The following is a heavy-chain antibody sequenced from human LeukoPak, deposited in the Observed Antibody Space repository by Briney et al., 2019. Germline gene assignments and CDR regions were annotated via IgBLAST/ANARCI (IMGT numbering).Heavy chain of an antibody. V-gene: IGHV3-30-3*01. J-gene: IGHJ1*01. D-gene: IGHD5-18*01. CDR1: GFTFSSYA. CDR3: ARGVDTAMVGYFQH. Sequence: GRSLRLSCAASGFTFSSYAMHWVRQAPGKGLEWVAVISYDGSNKYYADSVKGRFTISRDNSKNTLYLQMNSLRAEDTAVYYCARGVDTAMVGYFQHWGQGTLVTVSS. CDR2: ISYDGSNK.